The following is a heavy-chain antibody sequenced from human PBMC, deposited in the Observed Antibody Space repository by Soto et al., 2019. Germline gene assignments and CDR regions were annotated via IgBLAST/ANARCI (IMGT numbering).Heavy chain of an antibody. D-gene: IGHD5-12*01. CDR2: IYHSGST. CDR1: GGSISSGGYS. V-gene: IGHV4-30-2*01. Sequence: QLQLQESGSGLVKPSQTLSLTCAVSGGSISSGGYSWSWIRQPPGKGLEWIGYIYHSGSTYYNPSLKSRVTMSVDRSKNQFSLKLSSVTAADTAVYYCAREGYSGYDSPGYFDYWGQGTLVTVSS. J-gene: IGHJ4*02. CDR3: AREGYSGYDSPGYFDY.